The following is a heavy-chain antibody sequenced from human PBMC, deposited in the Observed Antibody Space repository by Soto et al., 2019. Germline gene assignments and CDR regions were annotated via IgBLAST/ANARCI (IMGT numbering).Heavy chain of an antibody. CDR3: ARNQIVGATSFDY. Sequence: ASVKVSCKASGYTFTDYYMHWVRQAPGQGLEWMGWINPNSGGTNYAQKFQGWVTMTRDTSISTAYMELSRLRSDDTAVYYCARNQIVGATSFDYWGQGTLVTVSS. V-gene: IGHV1-2*04. J-gene: IGHJ4*02. D-gene: IGHD1-26*01. CDR1: GYTFTDYY. CDR2: INPNSGGT.